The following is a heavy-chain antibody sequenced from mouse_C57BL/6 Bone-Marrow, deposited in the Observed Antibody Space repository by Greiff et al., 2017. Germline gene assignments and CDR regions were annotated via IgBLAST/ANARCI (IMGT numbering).Heavy chain of an antibody. CDR3: TTPITTVVAPWYFDV. J-gene: IGHJ1*03. Sequence: EVQLQQSGAELVRPGASVKLSCTASGFNIKDDYMHWVKQRPEQGLEWIGWIDPENGDPEYASKFQGKATITADTSSNTAYLQLSSLTSEDTAVYYCTTPITTVVAPWYFDVWGTGTTVTVSS. V-gene: IGHV14-4*01. CDR2: IDPENGDP. D-gene: IGHD1-1*01. CDR1: GFNIKDDY.